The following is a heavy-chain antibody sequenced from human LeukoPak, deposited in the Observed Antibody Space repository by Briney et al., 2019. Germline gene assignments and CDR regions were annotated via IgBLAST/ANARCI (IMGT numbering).Heavy chain of an antibody. CDR1: GGTFSSYA. V-gene: IGHV1-69*05. CDR3: ARDRADGYNYGGHFDY. D-gene: IGHD5-24*01. Sequence: SVKVSCKASGGTFSSYAISWVRQAPGQGLEWMGGIIPIFGTANYAQKFQGRVTITTDESTSTAYMELSSLRSEDTAVYYCARDRADGYNYGGHFDYWGQGTLVTVSS. CDR2: IIPIFGTA. J-gene: IGHJ4*02.